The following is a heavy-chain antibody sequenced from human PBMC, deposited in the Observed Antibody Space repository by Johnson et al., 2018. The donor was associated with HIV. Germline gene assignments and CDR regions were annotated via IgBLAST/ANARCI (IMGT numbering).Heavy chain of an antibody. Sequence: VQLVESGGGVVRPGGSLRLSCAASGFTFDDYGMTWVRQAPGTGLEWVSGIYWNGVRTTYADSVKGRFTISRDNAKNSLYLQMNSLRAEETALYYCERVTRYNWNSDAFDIWGQGTMVTVSS. J-gene: IGHJ3*02. D-gene: IGHD1-1*01. CDR3: ERVTRYNWNSDAFDI. CDR2: IYWNGVRT. CDR1: GFTFDDYG. V-gene: IGHV3-20*04.